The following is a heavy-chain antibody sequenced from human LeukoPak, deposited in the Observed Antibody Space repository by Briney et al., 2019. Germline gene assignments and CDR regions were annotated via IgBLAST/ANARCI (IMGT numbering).Heavy chain of an antibody. V-gene: IGHV4-39*01. J-gene: IGHJ6*03. CDR2: IYYSGDT. CDR1: GGSINSTRYY. D-gene: IGHD4-11*01. CDR3: ATGSMTTRYYYYFYMDV. Sequence: SQTLSLTCTVSGGSINSTRYYWGWIRQPPGKGLEWIGSIYYSGDTHYNPSLRSRATISVDTSKNQFSLKMNSMTAADTSVYYCATGSMTTRYYYYFYMDVWGKGTTVTVSS.